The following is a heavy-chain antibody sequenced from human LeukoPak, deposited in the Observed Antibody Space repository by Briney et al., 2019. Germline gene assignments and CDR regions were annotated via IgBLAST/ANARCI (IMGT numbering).Heavy chain of an antibody. V-gene: IGHV3-23*01. CDR3: TKEGPDKGGLFFFDS. Sequence: GSLRLSCAASGFTFSTYAMNWVRQAPGKGLEWVSTISGIDTFYADSVKGRFTISRDNSKNTLYLQMISLRAEDTAVYYCTKEGPDKGGLFFFDSWGQGTLVTVSS. D-gene: IGHD5-12*01. CDR1: GFTFSTYA. J-gene: IGHJ4*02. CDR2: ISGIDT.